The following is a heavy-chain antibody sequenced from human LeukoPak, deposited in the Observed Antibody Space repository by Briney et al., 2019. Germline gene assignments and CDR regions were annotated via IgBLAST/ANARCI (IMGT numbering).Heavy chain of an antibody. CDR2: IYYSGST. CDR3: ARVIAARRPYYYYYMDV. CDR1: GGSISSYY. J-gene: IGHJ6*03. D-gene: IGHD6-6*01. V-gene: IGHV4-59*12. Sequence: SETLSLTCTVSGGSISSYYWSWIRQPPGKGLEWIGYIYYSGSTNYNPSLKSGVTISVDTSKNQFSLKLSSVTAADTAVYYCARVIAARRPYYYYYMDVWGKGTTVTVSS.